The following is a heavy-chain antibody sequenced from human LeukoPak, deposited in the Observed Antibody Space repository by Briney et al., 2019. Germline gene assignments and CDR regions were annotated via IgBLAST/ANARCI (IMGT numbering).Heavy chain of an antibody. D-gene: IGHD2/OR15-2a*01. J-gene: IGHJ6*03. V-gene: IGHV4-34*01. CDR3: ASVRHDPLEYYYYVDV. CDR1: GDSLSRHY. CDR2: INPSGSP. Sequence: PSETLSLTCAVYGDSLSRHYWTWLRQTPGKGLEWLAEINPSGSPDYNPSLKSRATISVDTSKNQFSLRLASVTAADTAVYYCASVRHDPLEYYYYVDVWGKGTTVTVSS.